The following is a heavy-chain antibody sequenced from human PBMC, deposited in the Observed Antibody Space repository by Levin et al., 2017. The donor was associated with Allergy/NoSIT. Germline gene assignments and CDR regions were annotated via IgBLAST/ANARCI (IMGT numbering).Heavy chain of an antibody. CDR2: AYYSGST. V-gene: IGHV4-59*01. D-gene: IGHD3-10*01. CDR3: ARDRGSGSWFDP. Sequence: SETLSLTCTVSGGSISNDWWSWIRQPPGKGLEYIGYAYYSGSTKYNPSLESRVTMSVDTTKNQLSLKLRSVTAADTAIYYCARDRGSGSWFDPWGPGTLVTVS. CDR1: GGSISNDW. J-gene: IGHJ5*02.